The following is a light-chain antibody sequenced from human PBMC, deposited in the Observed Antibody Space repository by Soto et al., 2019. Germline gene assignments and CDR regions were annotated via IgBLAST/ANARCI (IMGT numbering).Light chain of an antibody. J-gene: IGLJ2*01. CDR3: QSYDSSLSVYVV. CDR2: GNS. Sequence: QSALTQPPSVSGAPGQRVTISCTGSSSNIGAGYDVHWYQQLPGTAPKLLIYGNSNRPSGVPDRLSGSKSGTSASLAITGLQAEDEADYYCQSYDSSLSVYVVFGGGTKLTVL. V-gene: IGLV1-40*01. CDR1: SSNIGAGYD.